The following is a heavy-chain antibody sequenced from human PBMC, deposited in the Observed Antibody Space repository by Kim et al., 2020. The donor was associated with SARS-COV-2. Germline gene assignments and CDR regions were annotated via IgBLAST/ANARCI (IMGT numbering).Heavy chain of an antibody. J-gene: IGHJ6*02. CDR3: AREQAGINYYYGMDV. V-gene: IGHV3-66*01. Sequence: GGSLRLSCAASGFTVRNNYMSWVRQAPGKGLEWVSVIYSGGITYYADSVKGRFTISRDNSKNTLNLQMNNLRAEDTAVYYCAREQAGINYYYGMDVWGQGTTVTVSS. CDR2: IYSGGIT. CDR1: GFTVRNNY. D-gene: IGHD6-19*01.